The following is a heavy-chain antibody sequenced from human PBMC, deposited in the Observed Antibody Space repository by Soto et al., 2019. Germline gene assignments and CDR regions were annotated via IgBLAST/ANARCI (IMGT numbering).Heavy chain of an antibody. CDR3: AKDRLIGEAQYYYYGMDV. V-gene: IGHV3-23*01. D-gene: IGHD3-10*01. J-gene: IGHJ6*02. Sequence: SLRLSCAASGFTFNNYAMSWVRQAPGKGLEWVSALSGRGSSTYYADSVKGRLTISRDNSKNTLYLRMNSLRAEDTAIYYCAKDRLIGEAQYYYYGMDVWGQGTTVTVSS. CDR1: GFTFNNYA. CDR2: LSGRGSST.